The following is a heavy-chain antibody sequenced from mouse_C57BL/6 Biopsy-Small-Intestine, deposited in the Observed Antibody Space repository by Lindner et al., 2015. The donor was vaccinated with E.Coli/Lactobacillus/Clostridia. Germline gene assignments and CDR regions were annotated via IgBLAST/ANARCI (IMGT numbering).Heavy chain of an antibody. CDR3: TRNSPYYSMDY. CDR1: GFSLTTYG. J-gene: IGHJ4*01. D-gene: IGHD2-12*01. Sequence: VQLQESGPDLVQPSQTLSLTCTVSGFSLTTYGVHWVRQPPGKGLEWVETLDWDDKKYYNSGLKSRLSISRDTSKNQVFLKLSSLQTEDTAMYYCTRNSPYYSMDYWGQGTSVTVSS. CDR2: LDWDDKK. V-gene: IGHV2-6*01.